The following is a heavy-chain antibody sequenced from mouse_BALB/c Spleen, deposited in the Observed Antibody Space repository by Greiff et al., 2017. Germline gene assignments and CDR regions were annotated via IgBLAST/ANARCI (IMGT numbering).Heavy chain of an antibody. V-gene: IGHV1-4*02. D-gene: IGHD2-2*01. Sequence: QVQLQQSAAELARPGASVKMSCKASGYTFTSYTMHWVKQRPGQGLEWIGYINPSSGYTEYNQKFKDKTTLTADKSSSTAYMQLSSLTSEDSAVYYCARESYGYDAWFAYWGQGTLVTVSA. CDR2: INPSSGYT. J-gene: IGHJ3*01. CDR3: ARESYGYDAWFAY. CDR1: GYTFTSYT.